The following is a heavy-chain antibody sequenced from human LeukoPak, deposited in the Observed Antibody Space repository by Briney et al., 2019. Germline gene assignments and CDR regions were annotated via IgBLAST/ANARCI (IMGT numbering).Heavy chain of an antibody. Sequence: GGSLRLSCAASGFTFSSYGMHWVCQAPGKGLEWVAFIRYDGSNKYYADSVKGRFTISRDNSKNTLYLQMNSLRAEDTAVYYCAKAAVRGVIMYAFDIWGQGTMVTVSS. CDR1: GFTFSSYG. J-gene: IGHJ3*02. CDR3: AKAAVRGVIMYAFDI. V-gene: IGHV3-30*02. D-gene: IGHD3-10*01. CDR2: IRYDGSNK.